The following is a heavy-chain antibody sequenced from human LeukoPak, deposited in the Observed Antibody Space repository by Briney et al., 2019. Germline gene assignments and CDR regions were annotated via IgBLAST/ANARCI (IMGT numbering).Heavy chain of an antibody. Sequence: SEALSLTCSVSGGSMNGYYWNWIRQSAGKGLQWIGRIFSSGSTNYNPSLKSRVTMSLDKSKNQFSLKLSSVTAADTAVYYCVRLDYSNFFDYWGQGNLVTVSS. CDR3: VRLDYSNFFDY. CDR1: GGSMNGYY. CDR2: IFSSGST. J-gene: IGHJ4*02. D-gene: IGHD4-11*01. V-gene: IGHV4-4*07.